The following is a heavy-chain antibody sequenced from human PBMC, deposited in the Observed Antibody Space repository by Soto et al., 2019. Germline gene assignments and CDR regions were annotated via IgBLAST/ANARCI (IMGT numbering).Heavy chain of an antibody. CDR3: AHRRDSSSGYGIYYYYGMDV. J-gene: IGHJ6*02. CDR1: GFSLSTSGVG. D-gene: IGHD6-13*01. Sequence: QITLKESGPTLVKPTQTLTLTCTFSGFSLSTSGVGVGWIRQPPGKALEWLALIYWDDDKRYSPSLKSRLTITKDTSKNQVVLTMTNMDPVDTATYYCAHRRDSSSGYGIYYYYGMDVWGQGTTVTVSS. V-gene: IGHV2-5*02. CDR2: IYWDDDK.